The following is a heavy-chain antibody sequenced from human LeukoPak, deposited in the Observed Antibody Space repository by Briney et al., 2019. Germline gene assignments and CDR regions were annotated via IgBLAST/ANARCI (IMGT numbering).Heavy chain of an antibody. J-gene: IGHJ1*01. CDR2: INHSGST. CDR1: GGSFSGYY. V-gene: IGHV4-34*01. D-gene: IGHD6-19*01. Sequence: SETLSLTCAVYGGSFSGYYWSWIRQPPGKGLEWIGEINHSGSTNYNPSLKSRVTISVDTSKNQFSLKLSSVTAADTAVYYCARGHSGWYSAKHFQHWGQGTLVTVSS. CDR3: ARGHSGWYSAKHFQH.